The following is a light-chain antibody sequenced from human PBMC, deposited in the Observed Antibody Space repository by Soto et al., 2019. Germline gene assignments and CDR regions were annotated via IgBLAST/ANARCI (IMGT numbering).Light chain of an antibody. CDR2: DVN. Sequence: SVLTQPASVSGAPGQSVPLSCTGTSSDVGGYNYVSWYQQHPGKAPKLMIYDVNNRPSGVPDRFSGSKSGNTASLTISGLQAEDEADYYCSSYTRSGNYVFGTGTKVTVL. CDR3: SSYTRSGNYV. V-gene: IGLV2-14*01. J-gene: IGLJ1*01. CDR1: SSDVGGYNY.